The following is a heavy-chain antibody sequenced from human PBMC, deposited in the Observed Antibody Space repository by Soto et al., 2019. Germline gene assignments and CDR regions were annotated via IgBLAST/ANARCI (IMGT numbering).Heavy chain of an antibody. CDR2: VYHSGIT. J-gene: IGHJ6*02. V-gene: IGHV4-38-2*01. Sequence: PSETLSLTCVVSGFTSNYYLGWMRQPPGKGLEWIGSVYHSGITYYNPSLKGRVAISIDRSNSQFSLRLNSVTGADTAMYYCARLRGSHFDMDVWGQGTTVTVSS. CDR3: ARLRGSHFDMDV. CDR1: GFTSNYY.